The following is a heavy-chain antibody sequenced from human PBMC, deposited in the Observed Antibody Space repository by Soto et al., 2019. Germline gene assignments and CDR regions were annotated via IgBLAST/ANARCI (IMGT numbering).Heavy chain of an antibody. CDR1: GGSINNNNYY. CDR2: VSYTGTT. Sequence: SETLCLTCTVSGGSINNNNYYWGLVRQPPGKGLEWIGSVSYTGTTYYSPSLKSRVITSIDTSRNQFSLKLASVTAADTAVYYCASQNLDVPAYFDYWGQGTLVTVSS. V-gene: IGHV4-39*01. CDR3: ASQNLDVPAYFDY. J-gene: IGHJ4*02. D-gene: IGHD1-1*01.